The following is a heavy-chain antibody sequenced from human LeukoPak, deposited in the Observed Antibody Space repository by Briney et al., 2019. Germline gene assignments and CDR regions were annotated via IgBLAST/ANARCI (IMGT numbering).Heavy chain of an antibody. D-gene: IGHD3-22*01. V-gene: IGHV3-33*06. CDR3: AKVAFVPYDSSGADY. J-gene: IGHJ4*02. Sequence: GGSLRLSCAASGFTFSSYGMHWVRQAPGKGLEWVAVIWYDGSNKYYADSVKGRFTISRDNSKNTLYLQMNSLRAEDTAVYYCAKVAFVPYDSSGADYWGQGTLVTVSS. CDR2: IWYDGSNK. CDR1: GFTFSSYG.